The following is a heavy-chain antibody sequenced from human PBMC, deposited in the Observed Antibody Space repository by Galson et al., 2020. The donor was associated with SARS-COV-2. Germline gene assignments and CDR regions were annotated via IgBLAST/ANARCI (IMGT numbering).Heavy chain of an antibody. V-gene: IGHV4-34*01. CDR2: INHSGST. D-gene: IGHD3-3*01. J-gene: IGHJ4*02. CDR3: ARRPYDFWSGYYTANFDY. Sequence: SQTLSLTCAVYGGSFSGYYWSWIRQPPGKGLEWIGEINHSGSTNYNPSLKSRVTISVDTSKNQFSLKLSSVTAADTAVYYCARRPYDFWSGYYTANFDYWGQGTLVTVSS. CDR1: GGSFSGYY.